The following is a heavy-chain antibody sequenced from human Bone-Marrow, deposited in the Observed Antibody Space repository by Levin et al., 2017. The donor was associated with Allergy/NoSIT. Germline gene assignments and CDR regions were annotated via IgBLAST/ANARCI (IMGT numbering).Heavy chain of an antibody. CDR1: GGSMYSAGYY. J-gene: IGHJ4*02. CDR2: FTAGGVT. Sequence: SQTLSLTCRVFGGSMYSAGYYWSWIRHLPGSGLEFIGYFTAGGVTYFNPSLGGRASISLDRSESQLSLTLRSVTAADTAFYYCSRDHGSGSICDRPFGYWGPGTLVTVSS. D-gene: IGHD3-10*01. CDR3: SRDHGSGSICDRPFGY. V-gene: IGHV4-31*02.